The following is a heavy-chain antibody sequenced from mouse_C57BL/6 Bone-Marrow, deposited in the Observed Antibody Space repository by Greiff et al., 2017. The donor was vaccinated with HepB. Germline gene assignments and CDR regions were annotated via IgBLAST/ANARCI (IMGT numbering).Heavy chain of an antibody. J-gene: IGHJ1*03. CDR1: GFTFSDFY. Sequence: EVMLVESGGGLVQSGRSLRLSCATSGFTFSDFYMEWVRQAPGKGLEWIAASRNKANDYTTEYSASVKGRFIVSRDTSQSILYLQMNALRAEDTAIYYCARDYLDWYFDVWGTGTTVTVSS. CDR2: SRNKANDYTT. V-gene: IGHV7-1*01. CDR3: ARDYLDWYFDV.